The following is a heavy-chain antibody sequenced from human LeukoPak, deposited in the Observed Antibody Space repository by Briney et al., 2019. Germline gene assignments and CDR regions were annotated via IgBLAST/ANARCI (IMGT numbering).Heavy chain of an antibody. D-gene: IGHD2-15*01. CDR1: GFTFSSYS. CDR2: ISSSSSYI. CDR3: ARDSDVHRSGGSCTNFDY. V-gene: IGHV3-21*01. Sequence: GGSLRLSCAASGFTFSSYSMNWVRQAPGKGLEWVSSISSSSSYIYYADSVKGRFTISRDNARKSLYLQMNSLRAEDTAIYYCARDSDVHRSGGSCTNFDYWGQGTLVTVSS. J-gene: IGHJ4*02.